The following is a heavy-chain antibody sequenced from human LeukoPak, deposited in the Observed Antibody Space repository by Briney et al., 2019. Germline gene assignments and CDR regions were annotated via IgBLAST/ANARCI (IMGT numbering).Heavy chain of an antibody. Sequence: PGRSLRLSCAASGFTFSSYAMSWVRQAPGKGLEWVSAISGSGGSTYYADSVKGRFTISRDNSKNTLYLQMNSLRAEDTAVYYCAKVPTSGLALKKGSHFDYWGQGTLVTVSS. CDR1: GFTFSSYA. CDR2: ISGSGGST. J-gene: IGHJ4*02. D-gene: IGHD4/OR15-4a*01. CDR3: AKVPTSGLALKKGSHFDY. V-gene: IGHV3-23*01.